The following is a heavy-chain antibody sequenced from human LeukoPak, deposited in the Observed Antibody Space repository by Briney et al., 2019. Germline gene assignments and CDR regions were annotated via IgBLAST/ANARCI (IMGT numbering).Heavy chain of an antibody. Sequence: VRQAPGXGLEWVSVIYSGGSTYYADSVRGRFTISRDTSKNTLYLQMNSLRAEDTAVYYCARGLTTHDYWGQGTLVTVSS. D-gene: IGHD4-17*01. CDR2: IYSGGST. V-gene: IGHV3-53*01. J-gene: IGHJ4*02. CDR3: ARGLTTHDY.